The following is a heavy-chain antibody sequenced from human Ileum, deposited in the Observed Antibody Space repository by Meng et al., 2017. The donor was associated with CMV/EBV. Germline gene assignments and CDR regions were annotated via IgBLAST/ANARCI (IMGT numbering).Heavy chain of an antibody. J-gene: IGHJ4*02. CDR3: AREVIGSRELLNY. D-gene: IGHD1-26*01. Sequence: GESLKISCAVSGFIFSSYWMHWVRQAPGKGLVWVSRINSDGSNTNYADSVKGRFTISRDNAKNTLYLQMSSLRAEDTAVYYCAREVIGSRELLNYWGQGTLVTVSS. V-gene: IGHV3-74*01. CDR2: INSDGSNT. CDR1: GFIFSSYW.